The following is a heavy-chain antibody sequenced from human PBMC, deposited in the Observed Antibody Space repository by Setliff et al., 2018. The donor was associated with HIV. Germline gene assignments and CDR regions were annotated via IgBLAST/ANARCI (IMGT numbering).Heavy chain of an antibody. CDR2: INPNSGGT. CDR3: ARGGEEYYDSSGYDY. V-gene: IGHV1-2*02. J-gene: IGHJ4*02. CDR1: GYTFTGYY. Sequence: ASVKVSCKASGYTFTGYYMHWVRQAPGQGLEWMGWINPNSGGTNYAQKFQGRVTMTRDTSISTAYMELSRLRSDDTVVYYCARGGEEYYDSSGYDYWGQGTLVTVSS. D-gene: IGHD3-22*01.